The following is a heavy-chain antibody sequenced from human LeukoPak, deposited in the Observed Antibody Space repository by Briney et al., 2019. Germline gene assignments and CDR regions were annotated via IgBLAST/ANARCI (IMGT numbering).Heavy chain of an antibody. CDR3: ARGGRDYGGHYYLDY. CDR1: GGTFSNYV. Sequence: SVKVSCKASGGTFSNYVISWVRQAPGQGLEWMGRIIPIVGITNYAQKFQGRVTITADRSTNTAYMELSSLRSEDTAVYYCARGGRDYGGHYYLDYWGQGTLVTVSS. V-gene: IGHV1-69*04. CDR2: IIPIVGIT. D-gene: IGHD4/OR15-4a*01. J-gene: IGHJ4*02.